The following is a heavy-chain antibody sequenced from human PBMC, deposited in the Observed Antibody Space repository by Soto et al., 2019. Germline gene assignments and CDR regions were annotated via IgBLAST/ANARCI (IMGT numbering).Heavy chain of an antibody. J-gene: IGHJ3*02. CDR1: GFTFSGDW. V-gene: IGHV3-7*01. CDR3: ARDSNIAVAGAWHDAFDI. Sequence: PGGSLRLSCAASGFTFSGDWMTWVRQAPGKGLEWVANIKQDGSEKNYVDSVKGRITISRDSAKNALYLQMNSLRAEDTAVYYCARDSNIAVAGAWHDAFDIWGQGTMVTVSS. CDR2: IKQDGSEK. D-gene: IGHD6-19*01.